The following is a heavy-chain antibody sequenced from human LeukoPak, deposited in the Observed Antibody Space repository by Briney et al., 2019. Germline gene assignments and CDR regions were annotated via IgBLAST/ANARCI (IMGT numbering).Heavy chain of an antibody. D-gene: IGHD3-10*01. CDR3: ARVGPRKLLLWFGELLTGVDY. Sequence: ASVKVSCKSSGYTFTSYDINWVRQATGQGLEWMGWMNPNRGNTGYAEKFQGRVTMTRNTSISTAYMELSSLRSEDTAVYYCARVGPRKLLLWFGELLTGVDYWGQGTLVTVSS. J-gene: IGHJ4*02. CDR2: MNPNRGNT. V-gene: IGHV1-8*01. CDR1: GYTFTSYD.